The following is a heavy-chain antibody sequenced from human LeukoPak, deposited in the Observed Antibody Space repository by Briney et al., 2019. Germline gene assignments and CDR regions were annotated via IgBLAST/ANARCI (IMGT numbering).Heavy chain of an antibody. CDR1: GYTFTGYY. D-gene: IGHD4-11*01. V-gene: IGHV1-2*02. CDR2: VNPNNGGT. J-gene: IGHJ4*02. CDR3: VRDDVTTNPLEFDY. Sequence: ASVKVSCKASGYTFTGYYMHWVRQAPGQGLEWMGWVNPNNGGTDYAQKFQGRVTMTRDTSISTAYIELSSLRSDDTAIYYCVRDDVTTNPLEFDYWGQGTLVTVSS.